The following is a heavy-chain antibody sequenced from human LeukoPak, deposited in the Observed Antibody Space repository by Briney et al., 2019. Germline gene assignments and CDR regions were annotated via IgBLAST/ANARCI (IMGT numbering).Heavy chain of an antibody. CDR2: ISGSGGST. J-gene: IGHJ4*02. CDR1: GFTFSSYA. Sequence: GGSLRLSCAASGFTFSSYAMSWVRQAPGKGLEWVSAISGSGGSTYYADSVKRRFTISRDNSKNTLYLQMNSLRAEDTAVYYCAKAGDIVVVPAAHYFDYWGEGTLVTVSS. D-gene: IGHD2-2*01. CDR3: AKAGDIVVVPAAHYFDY. V-gene: IGHV3-23*01.